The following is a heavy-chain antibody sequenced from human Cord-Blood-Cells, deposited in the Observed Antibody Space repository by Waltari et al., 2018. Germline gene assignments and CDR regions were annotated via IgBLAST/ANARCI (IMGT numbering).Heavy chain of an antibody. CDR2: IYPVDSDT. J-gene: IGHJ4*02. CDR1: GYSFTSYW. D-gene: IGHD2-15*01. CDR3: ARQGYCSGGSCYSDY. Sequence: EVQLVQSGAEVKKHGESLKISCKGSGYSFTSYWIGWVRQMPGKGLEWMGIIYPVDSDTRYSPAFQGQVTISADKSISTAYLQWSSLKASDTAMYYCARQGYCSGGSCYSDYWGQGTLVTVSS. V-gene: IGHV5-51*01.